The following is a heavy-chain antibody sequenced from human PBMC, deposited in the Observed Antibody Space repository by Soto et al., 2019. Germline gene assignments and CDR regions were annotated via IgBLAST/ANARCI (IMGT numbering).Heavy chain of an antibody. Sequence: SVKVSCKGAGWTLSIDAISWGRHAPGQGLEWMGGIIPIFGTANYAQKFQGRVTITADESTSTAYMELSSLRSEDTAVYYCARRYMATIRHAFDIWGQGTMVTVSS. CDR3: ARRYMATIRHAFDI. D-gene: IGHD5-12*01. J-gene: IGHJ3*02. CDR1: GWTLSIDA. V-gene: IGHV1-69*13. CDR2: IIPIFGTA.